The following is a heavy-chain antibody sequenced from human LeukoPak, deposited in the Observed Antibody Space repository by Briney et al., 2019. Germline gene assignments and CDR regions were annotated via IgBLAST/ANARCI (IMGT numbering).Heavy chain of an antibody. CDR1: AFTFSNSC. CDR3: AKDSSSGWSGGGLLDY. Sequence: SLTLSCPTAAFTFSNSCMHWVSQAPGKWLGWVALIWDDGSNKSSAASVKGRFTISRDNSKNTRSLQMNSRRAEDTAVYYCAKDSSSGWSGGGLLDYWGQGTLVTVSS. J-gene: IGHJ4*02. D-gene: IGHD6-19*01. CDR2: IWDDGSNK. V-gene: IGHV3-33*06.